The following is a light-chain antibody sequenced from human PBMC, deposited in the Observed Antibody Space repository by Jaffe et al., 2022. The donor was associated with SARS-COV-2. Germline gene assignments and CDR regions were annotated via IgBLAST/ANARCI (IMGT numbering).Light chain of an antibody. Sequence: EIVMTQSPATLSVSPGERATLSCRASQSVSSNLAWYQQKPGQAPRLLIYGASTRATGIPARFSGSGYGTEFTLTISSLQSEDLAVYYCQQYNNWPPWTFGQGTKVEIK. V-gene: IGKV3-15*01. CDR3: QQYNNWPPWT. CDR1: QSVSSN. J-gene: IGKJ1*01. CDR2: GAS.